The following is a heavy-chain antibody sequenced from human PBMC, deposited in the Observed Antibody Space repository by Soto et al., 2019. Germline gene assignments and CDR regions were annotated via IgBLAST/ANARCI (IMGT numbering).Heavy chain of an antibody. V-gene: IGHV1-69*01. CDR3: ARVRGRDGYNFKFLDY. CDR1: GGTFSSYA. Sequence: QVQLVQSGAEVQKPGSSVKVSCKASGGTFSSYAISWVRQAPGQGLEWMGGIIPIFGTANYAQKFQGRVTITADESTSTAYMELSSLRSEDTAVYYCARVRGRDGYNFKFLDYWGQGTLVTVSS. D-gene: IGHD5-12*01. CDR2: IIPIFGTA. J-gene: IGHJ4*02.